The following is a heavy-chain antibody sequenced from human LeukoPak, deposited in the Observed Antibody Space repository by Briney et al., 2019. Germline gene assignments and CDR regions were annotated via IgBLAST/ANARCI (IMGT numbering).Heavy chain of an antibody. V-gene: IGHV4-4*02. CDR3: ARDRGTGWQEEAFDI. CDR2: VHHIGYP. D-gene: IGHD6-19*01. J-gene: IGHJ3*02. CDR1: GASISSRFW. Sequence: PSGTLSLTCAVSGASISSRFWWTWVRQAPGNGLEWVGQVHHIGYPKYNPSLRGRVTISVDTSKNQFSLRLSSVTAADTAVYYCARDRGTGWQEEAFDIWGQGTMVTVSS.